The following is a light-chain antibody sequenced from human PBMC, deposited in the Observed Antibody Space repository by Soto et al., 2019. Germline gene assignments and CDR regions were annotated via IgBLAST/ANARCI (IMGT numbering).Light chain of an antibody. CDR3: QQYGGSPWT. V-gene: IGKV3-20*01. CDR2: GAS. CDR1: QSVSIDY. Sequence: ESVLTQSPGTLSLSPGERATLSCRASQSVSIDYLAWYQQKPGQAPRLLISGASSRATGIPDRFSGSGSGTDFTLTISRLEPEDFAVYYCQQYGGSPWTFGQGTKVDIK. J-gene: IGKJ1*01.